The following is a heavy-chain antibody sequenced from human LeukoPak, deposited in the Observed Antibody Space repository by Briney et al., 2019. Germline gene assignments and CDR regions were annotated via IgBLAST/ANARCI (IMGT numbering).Heavy chain of an antibody. CDR3: AKVGSSWPFYYFDY. D-gene: IGHD6-13*01. J-gene: IGHJ4*02. V-gene: IGHV4-39*07. CDR1: GVSISGTNYY. Sequence: SETLSLTCSVSGVSISGTNYYWGWIRQPPGKGLEWIGNIYYSGSTYYSPSLESRVTISIDTSKNQFSLKLTSVTAADTAVYFCAKVGSSWPFYYFDYWGQGTLVTVSS. CDR2: IYYSGST.